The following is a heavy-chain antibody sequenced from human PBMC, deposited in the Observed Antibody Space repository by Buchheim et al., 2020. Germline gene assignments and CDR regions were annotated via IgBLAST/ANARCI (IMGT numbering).Heavy chain of an antibody. D-gene: IGHD2-2*01. V-gene: IGHV5-51*01. CDR1: GYSFTSYW. J-gene: IGHJ6*03. Sequence: EVQLVQSGAEVKKPGESLRISCKGSGYSFTSYWIGWVRQMPGKGLEWMGIIYPGDSDTRYSPSFQGQVTISADKSISTAHLQWSSLKASDTAMYYCASQSQRPAAIGIFDYYYMDVWGKGTT. CDR3: ASQSQRPAAIGIFDYYYMDV. CDR2: IYPGDSDT.